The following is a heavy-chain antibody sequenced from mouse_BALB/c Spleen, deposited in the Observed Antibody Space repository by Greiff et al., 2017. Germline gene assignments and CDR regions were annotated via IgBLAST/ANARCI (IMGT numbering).Heavy chain of an antibody. V-gene: IGHV5-6-5*01. J-gene: IGHJ3*01. CDR2: ISSGGST. CDR3: ARGPSPAWFAY. CDR1: GFTFSSYA. Sequence: DVQLQESGGGLVKPGGSLKLSCAASGFTFSSYAMSWVRQTPEKRLEWVASISSGGSTYYPDSVKGRFTISRDNARNILYLQMSSLRSEDTAMYYCARGPSPAWFAYWGQGTLVTVSA.